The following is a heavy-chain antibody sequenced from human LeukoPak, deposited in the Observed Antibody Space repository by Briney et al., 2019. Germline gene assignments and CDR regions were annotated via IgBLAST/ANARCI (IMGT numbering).Heavy chain of an antibody. CDR2: INPNSGGT. Sequence: ASVKVSCKASGYTFTGYYMHWVRQAPGQGLEWMGWINPNSGGTNYAQKFQGRVTMTRDTSISTAYMELSRLRSDDTAVYYCARGGFTMVRGVINNWFDPWGQGTLVTVSS. CDR3: ARGGFTMVRGVINNWFDP. V-gene: IGHV1-2*02. CDR1: GYTFTGYY. J-gene: IGHJ5*02. D-gene: IGHD3-10*01.